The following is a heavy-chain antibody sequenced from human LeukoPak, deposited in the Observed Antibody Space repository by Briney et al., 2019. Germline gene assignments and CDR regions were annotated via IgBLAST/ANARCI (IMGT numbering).Heavy chain of an antibody. J-gene: IGHJ4*02. CDR2: IYYSGST. CDR1: GGSISSSGYY. D-gene: IGHD6-19*01. CDR3: ARADWDSSGRYYFDY. Sequence: SETLSLTCTVSGGSISSSGYYWGWIRQPPGKGLEWIGSIYYSGSTYYNPSLKSRVTISVDTSKNQFSLKLSSVTAADTAVYYCARADWDSSGRYYFDYWGQGTLVTVSS. V-gene: IGHV4-39*07.